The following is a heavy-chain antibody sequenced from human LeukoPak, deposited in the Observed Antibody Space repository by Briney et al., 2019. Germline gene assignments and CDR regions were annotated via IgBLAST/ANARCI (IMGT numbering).Heavy chain of an antibody. V-gene: IGHV4-4*07. CDR3: ARDNAMGVLVEQQLKTHNWFDP. J-gene: IGHJ5*02. CDR1: GGSISSYY. CDR2: IYTSGST. Sequence: SETLSLTCTVSGGSISSYYWSWIRQPAGKGLEWIGRIYTSGSTNYNPSLKSRVTMSVDTSKNQFSLKLSSLTAADTAVYYCARDNAMGVLVEQQLKTHNWFDPWGQGTLVTVSS. D-gene: IGHD6-13*01.